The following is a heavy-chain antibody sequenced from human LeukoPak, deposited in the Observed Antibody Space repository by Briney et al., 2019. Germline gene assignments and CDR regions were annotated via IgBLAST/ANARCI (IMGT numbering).Heavy chain of an antibody. Sequence: GGSLRLSCAAPGFTFSSHGMSWVREAPGKGLGWVSYISSSGSTIYYADSVKGRFTISRDNAKNSLYLQMNSLRAEDTAVYYCARVRGYCSGGSCYVPRLRLDYWGQGTLVTVSS. CDR1: GFTFSSHG. CDR3: ARVRGYCSGGSCYVPRLRLDY. D-gene: IGHD2-15*01. V-gene: IGHV3-48*04. J-gene: IGHJ4*02. CDR2: ISSSGSTI.